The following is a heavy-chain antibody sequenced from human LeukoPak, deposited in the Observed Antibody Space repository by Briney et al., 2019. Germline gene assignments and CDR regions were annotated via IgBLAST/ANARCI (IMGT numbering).Heavy chain of an antibody. J-gene: IGHJ3*02. CDR2: IAVGSGNT. D-gene: IGHD5-12*01. Sequence: SVKVSCKASGFTFTSSAMQWVRQARGQRLEWIGWIAVGSGNTNYAQKFQERVTITRDMSTSTAYMELSSLRSEDTAVYYCAAGTPNIVAHDAFDIWGQGTMVTVSS. V-gene: IGHV1-58*02. CDR1: GFTFTSSA. CDR3: AAGTPNIVAHDAFDI.